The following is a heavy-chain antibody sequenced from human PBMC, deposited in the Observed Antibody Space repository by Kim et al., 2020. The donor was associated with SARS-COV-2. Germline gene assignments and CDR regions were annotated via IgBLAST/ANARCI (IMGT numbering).Heavy chain of an antibody. Sequence: GGSLRLSCAASGFTFSSYAMSWVRQAPGKGLEWVSAISGSGGSTYYADSVKGRFTISRDNSKNTLYLQMNSLRAEDTAVYYCAKDSSSWIRIWSSKSDYWGQGTLVTVSS. V-gene: IGHV3-23*01. J-gene: IGHJ4*02. CDR2: ISGSGGST. CDR3: AKDSSSWIRIWSSKSDY. D-gene: IGHD6-13*01. CDR1: GFTFSSYA.